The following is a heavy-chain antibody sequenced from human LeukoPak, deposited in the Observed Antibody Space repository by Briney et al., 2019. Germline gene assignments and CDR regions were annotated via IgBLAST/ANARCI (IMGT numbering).Heavy chain of an antibody. V-gene: IGHV4-61*01. Sequence: SETLSLTCTVSGGSVSSGSYYWSWIRQPPGKGLEWIGYIYYSGSTNYNPSLKSRVTISVDTSKNQFSLKLSFVTAADTAVYYCARDRRGYSYGIDYWGQGTLVTVSS. CDR1: GGSVSSGSYY. D-gene: IGHD5-18*01. J-gene: IGHJ4*02. CDR3: ARDRRGYSYGIDY. CDR2: IYYSGST.